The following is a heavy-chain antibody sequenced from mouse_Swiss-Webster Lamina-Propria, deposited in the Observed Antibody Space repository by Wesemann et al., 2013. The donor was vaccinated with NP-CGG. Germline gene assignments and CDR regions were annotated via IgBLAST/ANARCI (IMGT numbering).Heavy chain of an antibody. V-gene: IGHV5-6-3*01. D-gene: IGHD2-3*01. J-gene: IGHJ4*01. Sequence: TINSNGGSTYYPDSVKGRFTISRDNAKNTLYLQMSSLKSEDTAMYYCARERMVGWLLRENAMDYWGQGTSVTVSS. CDR2: INSNGGST. CDR3: ARERMVGWLLRENAMDY.